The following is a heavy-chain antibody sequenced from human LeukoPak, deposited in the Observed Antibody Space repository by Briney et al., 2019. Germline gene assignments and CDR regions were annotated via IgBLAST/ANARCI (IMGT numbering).Heavy chain of an antibody. CDR1: GFTFSAYG. Sequence: GGSLRLSCAASGFTFSAYGMNWVRQAPGKGLEWVSSISSSSSYIYYADSVKGRFTISRDNAKNSLYLQMNSLRAEDTAVYYCARDTTGTDGGDYWGQGTLLTVSS. V-gene: IGHV3-21*01. CDR2: ISSSSSYI. CDR3: ARDTTGTDGGDY. J-gene: IGHJ4*02. D-gene: IGHD1-1*01.